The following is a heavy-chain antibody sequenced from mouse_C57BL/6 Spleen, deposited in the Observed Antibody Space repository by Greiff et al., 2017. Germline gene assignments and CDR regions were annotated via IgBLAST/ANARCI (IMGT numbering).Heavy chain of an antibody. CDR1: GYTFTSYW. Sequence: QVQLQQPGAELVMPGASVKLSCKASGYTFTSYWMHWVKQRPGQGLEWIGEIDPSDSYTNYNQKFKGKSTLTVDKSSSTAYMQLSSLTSEDSAVYYCARVDYKNGYYAMDYWGQGTSVTVSS. V-gene: IGHV1-69*01. J-gene: IGHJ4*01. CDR2: IDPSDSYT. D-gene: IGHD2-12*01. CDR3: ARVDYKNGYYAMDY.